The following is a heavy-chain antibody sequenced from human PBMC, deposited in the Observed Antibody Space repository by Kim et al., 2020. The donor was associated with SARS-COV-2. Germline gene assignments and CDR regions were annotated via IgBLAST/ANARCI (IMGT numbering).Heavy chain of an antibody. D-gene: IGHD3-9*01. CDR1: GYTFTSHK. J-gene: IGHJ4*02. Sequence: ASVKVSCKASGYTFTSHKIHWVRQAPGQGLEWMGIITPIDGFTTYEQKLQGRVTMTSDTSTSTVSMELSSLRSGDTAVYFCARDNTDWSFDYWGQGTLVTVSS. CDR3: ARDNTDWSFDY. CDR2: ITPIDGFT. V-gene: IGHV1-46*01.